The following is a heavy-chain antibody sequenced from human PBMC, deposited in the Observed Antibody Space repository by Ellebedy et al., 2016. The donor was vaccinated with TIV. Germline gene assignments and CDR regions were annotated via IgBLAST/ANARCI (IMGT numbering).Heavy chain of an antibody. CDR2: IYQDGSQK. J-gene: IGHJ5*02. CDR1: GFNFRSYW. V-gene: IGHV3-7*01. D-gene: IGHD4-17*01. CDR3: ARRGSYGDYSVQVNSWFDL. Sequence: GESLKISCAASGFNFRSYWMGWVRQAPGKGLEWVANIYQDGSQKYYVDSVEGRFTISRDNAKNSVYLHMNSLRAEDTAVYYCARRGSYGDYSVQVNSWFDLWGQGTLVTVSS.